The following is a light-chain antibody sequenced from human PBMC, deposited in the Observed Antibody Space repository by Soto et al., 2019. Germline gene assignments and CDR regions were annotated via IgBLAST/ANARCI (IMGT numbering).Light chain of an antibody. J-gene: IGKJ5*01. CDR1: QSVSRR. CDR2: GAS. Sequence: IVLTQYPGSVHSSSMVIAALACRASQSVSRRLAWYQHRPGQAPRLLISGASMRASGVPVRFSGSGSGTDFTLTISRLEPEDFAVYYCQHYRETPVAFGLGTRLEIK. CDR3: QHYRETPVA. V-gene: IGKV3-20*01.